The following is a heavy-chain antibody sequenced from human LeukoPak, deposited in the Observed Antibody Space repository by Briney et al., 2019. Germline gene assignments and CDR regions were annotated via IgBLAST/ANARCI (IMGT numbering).Heavy chain of an antibody. V-gene: IGHV1-69*13. D-gene: IGHD2-2*02. J-gene: IGHJ1*01. CDR1: GGTFSSYA. CDR3: ARVPDCSSTSCYTREYFQH. Sequence: ASVKVSCKASGGTFSSYAISWVRQAPGQGLEWMGGIIPIFGTANYAQKFQGRVTITADESTSTAYMELSSLRSEDTAVYYCARVPDCSSTSCYTREYFQHWGQGTLVTVSS. CDR2: IIPIFGTA.